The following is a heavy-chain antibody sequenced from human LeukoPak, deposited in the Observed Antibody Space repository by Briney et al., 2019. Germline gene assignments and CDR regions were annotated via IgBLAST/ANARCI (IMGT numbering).Heavy chain of an antibody. CDR3: ARVAPYYDSSGYYFSHFDY. V-gene: IGHV3-48*03. Sequence: PGGSLRLSCAASGFTFSSYEMNWVRQAPGRGLEWVSYISSSGSTIYYADSVKGRFTISRENAKNSLYLQMNSLRAEGTAVYYCARVAPYYDSSGYYFSHFDYWGQGTLVTVSS. CDR2: ISSSGSTI. CDR1: GFTFSSYE. J-gene: IGHJ4*02. D-gene: IGHD3-22*01.